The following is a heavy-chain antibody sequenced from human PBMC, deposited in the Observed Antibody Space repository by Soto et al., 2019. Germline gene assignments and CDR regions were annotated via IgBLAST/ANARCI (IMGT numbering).Heavy chain of an antibody. J-gene: IGHJ6*02. Sequence: QVQLQESGPGLVKPSQTLSLTCTVSGGSISSGGYYWSWIRQHPGKGLEWIGYIYYSGSTYYNPSLKSRVTISVDTSKNQFSLKLSSVTAADTAVYYCARDGPTGLYFDWLEGWFVTDVWGQGTTVTVSS. CDR1: GGSISSGGYY. CDR3: ARDGPTGLYFDWLEGWFVTDV. CDR2: IYYSGST. V-gene: IGHV4-31*03. D-gene: IGHD3-9*01.